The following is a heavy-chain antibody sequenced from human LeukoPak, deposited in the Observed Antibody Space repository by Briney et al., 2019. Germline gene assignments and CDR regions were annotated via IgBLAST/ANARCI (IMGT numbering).Heavy chain of an antibody. CDR1: GYTFTGYY. J-gene: IGHJ4*02. Sequence: PGASVQVSCQASGYTFTGYYMHWVRQAPGQGLEWMGRINPNSGGTNYAQKFQGRVTMTRDTFISTAYMELSRLRSDDTAVYYCASWGTRGITRVDYWGQGTLVTVSS. CDR3: ASWGTRGITRVDY. D-gene: IGHD3-16*01. V-gene: IGHV1-2*06. CDR2: INPNSGGT.